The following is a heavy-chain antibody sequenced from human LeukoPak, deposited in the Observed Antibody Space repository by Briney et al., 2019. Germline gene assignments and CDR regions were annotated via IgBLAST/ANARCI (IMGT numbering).Heavy chain of an antibody. J-gene: IGHJ4*02. D-gene: IGHD3-16*02. CDR2: IKQDGSEK. V-gene: IGHV3-7*01. CDR1: GFTFSSYW. CDR3: ARGITFGGVIVPDYFDY. Sequence: GGSLRLSCAASGFTFSSYWMSWVRQAPGKGLEWVANIKQDGSEKYYVDSVKGRFTNSRDNAKNSLYLQMNSLRAEDTAGYYCARGITFGGVIVPDYFDYWGQGTLVTVSS.